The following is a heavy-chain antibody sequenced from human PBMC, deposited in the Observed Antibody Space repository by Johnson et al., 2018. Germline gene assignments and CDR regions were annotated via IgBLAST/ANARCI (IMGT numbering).Heavy chain of an antibody. J-gene: IGHJ3*02. Sequence: VQLVQSGGGVVQPGRSLRLSCAASGFTFSSYGMHWVRQAPGKGLEWVAVISYDGSNKYYADSVKGRFTISRDNSKNTLYLQMNSLRAADTAVYYCAKDWWDGSCYSVDTFDICGQGTMFTVSS. D-gene: IGHD2-15*01. CDR3: AKDWWDGSCYSVDTFDI. CDR1: GFTFSSYG. V-gene: IGHV3-30*18. CDR2: ISYDGSNK.